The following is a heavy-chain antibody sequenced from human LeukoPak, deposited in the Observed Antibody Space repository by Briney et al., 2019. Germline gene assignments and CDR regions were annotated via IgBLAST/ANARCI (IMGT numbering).Heavy chain of an antibody. Sequence: GASVKVSCKASGYTFTGYYMHWVRQGPGQGLEWMGWINPNSGGTNYAQKFQGRVTMTRDTSISTAYMELSRLRSDDTAVYYCARMRDGTVTYGETFDYWGQGTLVTVSS. CDR1: GYTFTGYY. D-gene: IGHD4-11*01. V-gene: IGHV1-2*02. J-gene: IGHJ4*02. CDR2: INPNSGGT. CDR3: ARMRDGTVTYGETFDY.